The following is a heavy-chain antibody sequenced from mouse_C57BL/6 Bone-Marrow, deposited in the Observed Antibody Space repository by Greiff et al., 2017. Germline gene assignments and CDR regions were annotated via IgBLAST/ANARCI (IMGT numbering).Heavy chain of an antibody. V-gene: IGHV1-61*01. Sequence: QVQLQQPGAELVRPGSSVKLSCKASGYTFTSYWMDWVKQRPGHGLEWIGNIYPSDSETHYNQKFKDKVTLTVDKSSSTAYMQLSSLTSEDSSVYYCAIGYYGSSYPGYWGQGTTLTVSS. D-gene: IGHD1-1*01. CDR1: GYTFTSYW. J-gene: IGHJ2*01. CDR2: IYPSDSET. CDR3: AIGYYGSSYPGY.